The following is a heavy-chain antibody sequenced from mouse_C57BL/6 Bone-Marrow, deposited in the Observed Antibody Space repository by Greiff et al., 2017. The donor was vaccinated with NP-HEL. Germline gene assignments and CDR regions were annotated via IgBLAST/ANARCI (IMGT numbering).Heavy chain of an antibody. CDR3: ARHDSNYYYAMDY. CDR1: GFTFSDYY. V-gene: IGHV5-12*01. Sequence: EVQLVESGGGLVQPGGSLKLSCAASGFTFSDYYMYWVRQTPEKRLEWVAYISNGGGSTYYPDTVKGRFTISRDNAKNTLYLQLSRRKSEDTAMYYCARHDSNYYYAMDYWGQGTSVTVSS. J-gene: IGHJ4*01. D-gene: IGHD2-5*01. CDR2: ISNGGGST.